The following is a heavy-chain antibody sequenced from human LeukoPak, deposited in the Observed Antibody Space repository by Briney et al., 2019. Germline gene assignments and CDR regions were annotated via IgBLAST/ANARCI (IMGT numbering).Heavy chain of an antibody. V-gene: IGHV3-11*01. Sequence: PGGSLRLSCAASGFTFSDYYMSWIRQAPGKGLEWVSYISSSGSTIYYADSVKGRFTISRDNAKNSLYLQMNSLRAEDTAVYYCARLLWFRELIDWFDPWGQGTLVTVSS. D-gene: IGHD3-10*01. CDR2: ISSSGSTI. CDR3: ARLLWFRELIDWFDP. J-gene: IGHJ5*02. CDR1: GFTFSDYY.